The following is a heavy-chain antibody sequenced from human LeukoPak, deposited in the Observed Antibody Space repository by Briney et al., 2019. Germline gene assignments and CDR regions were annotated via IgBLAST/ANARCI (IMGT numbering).Heavy chain of an antibody. CDR3: ARLGDGYYFIDY. CDR1: GGSISSGGYY. J-gene: IGHJ4*02. Sequence: SETLSLTCTVSGGSISSGGYYWSWIRQHPGKGLEWIGYIYYSGSTYYNPSLKSRVTMSVDTSKNQFSLKLSSVTAADTAVYYCARLGDGYYFIDYWDQGTLVTVSS. CDR2: IYYSGST. D-gene: IGHD3-22*01. V-gene: IGHV4-31*03.